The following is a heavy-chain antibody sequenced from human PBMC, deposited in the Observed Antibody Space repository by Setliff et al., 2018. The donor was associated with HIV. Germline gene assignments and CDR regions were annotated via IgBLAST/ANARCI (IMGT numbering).Heavy chain of an antibody. D-gene: IGHD2-15*01. CDR3: ARGCSGGTCTSDAFDI. CDR2: YYITGDT. Sequence: SEALSLTCTVSGGSINSGTYYWSWIRQPAGKGLEWIGHYYITGDTNYNPSLKSRVSISVDTSKNQFSLKLNSVTAADTAVYYCARGCSGGTCTSDAFDIWGQGTMVTVSS. J-gene: IGHJ3*02. CDR1: GGSINSGTYY. V-gene: IGHV4-61*09.